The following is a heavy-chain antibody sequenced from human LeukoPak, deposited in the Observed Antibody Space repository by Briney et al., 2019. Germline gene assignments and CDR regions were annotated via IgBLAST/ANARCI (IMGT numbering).Heavy chain of an antibody. CDR3: ARGPYYDSSGYFLDY. V-gene: IGHV3-20*04. CDR2: INWNGGST. Sequence: GGSLRLSCAASGFTFDDYGMSWVRQAPGKGLEWVSGINWNGGSTGYADSVKGRFTISRDNAKNSLYLQVNSLRAEDTAVYYCARGPYYDSSGYFLDYWGQGTLVTVSS. CDR1: GFTFDDYG. D-gene: IGHD3-22*01. J-gene: IGHJ4*02.